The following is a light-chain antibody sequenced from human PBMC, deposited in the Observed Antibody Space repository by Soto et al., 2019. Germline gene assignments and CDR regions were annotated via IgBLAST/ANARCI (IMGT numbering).Light chain of an antibody. V-gene: IGKV3-15*01. CDR2: RAS. Sequence: EIVLTQSPATLSVSPGEGATLSCRASQSVRSLLAWYQQKPGQAPRLLIYRASTRAAGLPDRFSGSGSETDFTLTISSLQSEDFGVYYCQQYNKWPITFGQGTRLEIK. J-gene: IGKJ5*01. CDR1: QSVRSL. CDR3: QQYNKWPIT.